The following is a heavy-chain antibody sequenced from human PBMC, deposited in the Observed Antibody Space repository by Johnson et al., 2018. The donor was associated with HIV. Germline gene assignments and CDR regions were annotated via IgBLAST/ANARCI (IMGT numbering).Heavy chain of an antibody. Sequence: QVQLVESGGGLIQPGGSLRLSCAASGFTVSSNYMSWVRQAPGKGLEWVAVISYDGSNKYYADSVKGRFTISRDNAKNSLYLQMNSLSAEDTAVYYCGRVADYYDSIAVLNAFDIWGQGTMVTVSS. D-gene: IGHD3-22*01. CDR1: GFTVSSNY. CDR3: GRVADYYDSIAVLNAFDI. CDR2: ISYDGSNK. J-gene: IGHJ3*02. V-gene: IGHV3-30*03.